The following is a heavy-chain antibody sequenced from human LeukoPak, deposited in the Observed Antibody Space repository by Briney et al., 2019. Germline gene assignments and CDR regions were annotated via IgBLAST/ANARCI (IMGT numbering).Heavy chain of an antibody. Sequence: GGSLRLSCAASGFTFSTYWMHWVRQAPGEGLVWVSRIKSDGSDTSYADSVKGRFTISRDNAKNTLCLQMNSLRAEDTAVYYCARGFWTGVEYWGQGALVTVSS. CDR1: GFTFSTYW. CDR3: ARGFWTGVEY. CDR2: IKSDGSDT. D-gene: IGHD3/OR15-3a*01. V-gene: IGHV3-74*01. J-gene: IGHJ4*02.